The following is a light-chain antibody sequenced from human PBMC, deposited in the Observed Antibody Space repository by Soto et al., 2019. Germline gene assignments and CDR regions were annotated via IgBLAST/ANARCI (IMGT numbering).Light chain of an antibody. J-gene: IGKJ4*01. CDR1: QGISNW. V-gene: IGKV1-12*01. CDR3: QQTNTFLPLT. Sequence: DMQLTQSPSSVSASVGDRVTITCRASQGISNWLAWYQQKPGKAPKLLIYGASNLQSGVPSRFSGDGSGTHFTLIISSLQPEDFATYYCQQTNTFLPLTFGGGTKVDIK. CDR2: GAS.